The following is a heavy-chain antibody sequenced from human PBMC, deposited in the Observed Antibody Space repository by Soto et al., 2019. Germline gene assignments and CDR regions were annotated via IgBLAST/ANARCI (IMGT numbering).Heavy chain of an antibody. J-gene: IGHJ6*02. Sequence: ASVKVSCKPSGHTFTAYYMHWVRQAPGQGLEWMGWINPNNSDTNYAQKFQGRVTMTRDTSMRTVYMELSSLRSDDTAVYYCATALVRSLDWIPDNDPYTMDVWAQGNTVTLSS. CDR3: ATALVRSLDWIPDNDPYTMDV. CDR1: GHTFTAYY. V-gene: IGHV1-2*02. CDR2: INPNNSDT. D-gene: IGHD3-3*01.